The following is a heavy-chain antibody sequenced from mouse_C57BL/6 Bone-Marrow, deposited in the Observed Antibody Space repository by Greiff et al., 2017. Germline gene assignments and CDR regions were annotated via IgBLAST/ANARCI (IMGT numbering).Heavy chain of an antibody. V-gene: IGHV7-1*01. CDR2: SRNKANDYTT. D-gene: IGHD2-10*02. Sequence: EVKLVESGGGLVQSGRSLRLSCATSGFTFSDFYMEWVRQAPGKGLEWIAASRNKANDYTTEYSASVKGRFIVSRDTSQSILYLQMNALRADDTAIYYCARDRLPLYGNCEFAYWGQGTLVTVSA. CDR1: GFTFSDFY. CDR3: ARDRLPLYGNCEFAY. J-gene: IGHJ3*01.